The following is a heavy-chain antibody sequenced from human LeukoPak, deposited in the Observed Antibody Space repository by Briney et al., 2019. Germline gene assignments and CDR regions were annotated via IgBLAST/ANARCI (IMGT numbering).Heavy chain of an antibody. J-gene: IGHJ3*02. D-gene: IGHD5-18*01. CDR1: GGSISSSSYY. Sequence: SETLSLTCTVSGGSISSSSYYWGWIRQPPGKGLEWIGSIYYSGSTYYNPSLKSRVTISVDTSKNQFSLKLSSVTAADTAVYYCARGDTAMAYDAFDIWGQGTMVTVSS. CDR3: ARGDTAMAYDAFDI. CDR2: IYYSGST. V-gene: IGHV4-39*07.